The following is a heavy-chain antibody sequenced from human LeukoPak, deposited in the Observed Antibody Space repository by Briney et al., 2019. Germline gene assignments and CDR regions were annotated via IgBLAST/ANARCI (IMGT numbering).Heavy chain of an antibody. Sequence: GGSLRLSCAGSGFTFSSYAMSWVRQAPGNGLEWVSAISDTGATTYDADSVKGRLTISRDNSRSTLYLQMNSLRAEDTALYYCAKDTSIGRYCTNGVCSPFDYWGQGTLVTVSS. V-gene: IGHV3-23*01. CDR1: GFTFSSYA. D-gene: IGHD2-8*01. J-gene: IGHJ4*02. CDR2: ISDTGATT. CDR3: AKDTSIGRYCTNGVCSPFDY.